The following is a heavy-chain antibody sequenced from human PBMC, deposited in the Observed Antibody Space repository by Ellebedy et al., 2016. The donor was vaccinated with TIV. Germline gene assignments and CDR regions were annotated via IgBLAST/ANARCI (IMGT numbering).Heavy chain of an antibody. D-gene: IGHD1-1*01. CDR1: GGSISSYY. V-gene: IGHV4-59*08. CDR2: IYYSGST. J-gene: IGHJ5*02. CDR3: ARRTEYNWNDEGWFDP. Sequence: MPSETLSLTCPVSGGSISSYYWSWIRQPPGKGLEWIGYIYYSGSTNYNPSLKSPVTISVDTSKNQFSLKLSSVTAADTAVYYCARRTEYNWNDEGWFDPWGQGTLVTVSS.